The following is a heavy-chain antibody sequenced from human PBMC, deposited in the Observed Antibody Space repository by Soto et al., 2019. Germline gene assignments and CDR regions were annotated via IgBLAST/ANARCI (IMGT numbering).Heavy chain of an antibody. CDR3: ATGYYYGSGSFDY. D-gene: IGHD3-10*01. Sequence: GGSLRLSCAASGFTFDDYAMHWVRQAPGKGLEWVSGISWNSGSIGYADSVKGRFTISRDNAKNSLYLQMNSLRAEDTALYYCATGYYYGSGSFDYWGQGTLVTVSS. J-gene: IGHJ4*02. CDR2: ISWNSGSI. V-gene: IGHV3-9*01. CDR1: GFTFDDYA.